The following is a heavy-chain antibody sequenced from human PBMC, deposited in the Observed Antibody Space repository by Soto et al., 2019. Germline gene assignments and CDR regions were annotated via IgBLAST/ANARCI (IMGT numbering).Heavy chain of an antibody. J-gene: IGHJ4*02. CDR1: GDTFSSNS. Sequence: QGHLVQSGTEVKKPGSSVKVSCKASGDTFSSNSINWVRQAPGQGLEWMGRIIPMLGIINYAQKFQGRVTISADKSRTTVYMELSSLTTEDTAVYYCARGISEYWSGSTCYSYYLDHWGPGTLVTVSS. CDR3: ARGISEYWSGSTCYSYYLDH. D-gene: IGHD2-15*01. CDR2: IIPMLGII. V-gene: IGHV1-69*02.